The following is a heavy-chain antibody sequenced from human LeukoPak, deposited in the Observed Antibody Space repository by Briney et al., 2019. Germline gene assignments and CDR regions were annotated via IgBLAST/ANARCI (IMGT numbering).Heavy chain of an antibody. J-gene: IGHJ4*02. Sequence: AGGSLRLSCAVSGFTFNTYWMTWVRQAPGKGLEWVANINQDGSDTYSVDSVRGRFTISRDNAKSSLSLEMNSLRVEDTAVYYCATSGYSGYGIDYWGQGTLVAVSS. CDR3: ATSGYSGYGIDY. CDR2: INQDGSDT. D-gene: IGHD5-12*01. CDR1: GFTFNTYW. V-gene: IGHV3-7*03.